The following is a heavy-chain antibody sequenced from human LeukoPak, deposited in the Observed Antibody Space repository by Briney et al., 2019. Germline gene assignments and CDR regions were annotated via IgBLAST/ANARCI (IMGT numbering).Heavy chain of an antibody. D-gene: IGHD2-15*01. CDR3: ARAAGCSGGSCYYYYGMDV. J-gene: IGHJ6*04. CDR2: IYSGGST. CDR1: GFTVSSNY. Sequence: GSLILSCAASGFTVSSNYMSWVRQAPGKGLEWVSVIYSGGSTYYADSVKGRFTISRDNSKNTLYLQMNSLRAEDTAVYYCARAAGCSGGSCYYYYGMDVWGKGTTVTVSS. V-gene: IGHV3-53*01.